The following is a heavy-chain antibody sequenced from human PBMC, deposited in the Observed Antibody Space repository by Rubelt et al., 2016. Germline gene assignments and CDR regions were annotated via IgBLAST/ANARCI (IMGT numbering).Heavy chain of an antibody. Sequence: QLQLQESGPGLVKPSETLSLTCTVSGASISSSSYYWGWVRQPPGKGLEWIANIYYSGTTYYNPSLKSRVTISGDTSKSQFPRKLRSVTAADTAVYYCATGTTVNTGLAHWGQGTLVTVSS. CDR3: ATGTTVNTGLAH. J-gene: IGHJ4*02. D-gene: IGHD4-17*01. V-gene: IGHV4-39*01. CDR1: GASISSSSYY. CDR2: IYYSGTT.